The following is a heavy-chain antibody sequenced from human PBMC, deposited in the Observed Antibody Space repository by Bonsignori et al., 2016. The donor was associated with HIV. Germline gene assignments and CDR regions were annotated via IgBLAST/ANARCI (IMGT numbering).Heavy chain of an antibody. J-gene: IGHJ6*03. Sequence: VRQAPGKGLEWVAVISYDGSNKYYADSVKGRFTISRDNSKNTLYLQMNSLRAEDTAVYYCAREHRPVSSGWFTHYYYYMDVWGKGTTVTVSS. CDR3: AREHRPVSSGWFTHYYYYMDV. V-gene: IGHV3-30-3*01. D-gene: IGHD6-19*01. CDR2: ISYDGSNK.